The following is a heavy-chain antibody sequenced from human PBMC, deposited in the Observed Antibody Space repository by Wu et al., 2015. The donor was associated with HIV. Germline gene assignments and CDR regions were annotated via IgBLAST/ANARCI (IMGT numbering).Heavy chain of an antibody. CDR2: ISPYNGNT. J-gene: IGHJ6*03. CDR1: GYTFTSFG. V-gene: IGHV1-18*01. D-gene: IGHD2/OR15-2a*01. Sequence: QIQLVQSGPEVKKSGDSVKVSCKTSGYTFTSFGVSWVRQAPGQGLEWMGWISPYNGNTNYAQRFKGRVTLTADRYTRTAYLELRSLRSEDYRIYYCARGDYSTTSYYFYYMDIVGTKGQRSPSP. CDR3: ARGDYSTTSYYFYYMDI.